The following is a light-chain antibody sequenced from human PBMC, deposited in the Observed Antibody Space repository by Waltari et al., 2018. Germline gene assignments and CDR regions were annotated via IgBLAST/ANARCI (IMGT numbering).Light chain of an antibody. V-gene: IGKV3-20*01. J-gene: IGKJ1*01. CDR2: GAS. CDR1: QSVSRA. CDR3: QHYLRLPVT. Sequence: EIVLTQSPGPLPFSLGERATVSCRASQSVSRALAWYQQKPGQAPRLLIYGASTRATGIPDRFSGSGSGTDFSLTISRVEPDDFAVYYCQHYLRLPVTFGQGTTVEI.